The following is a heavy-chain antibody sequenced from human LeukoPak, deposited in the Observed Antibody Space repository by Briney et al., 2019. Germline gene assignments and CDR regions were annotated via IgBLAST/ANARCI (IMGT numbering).Heavy chain of an antibody. D-gene: IGHD5-12*01. Sequence: GGSLRLSCAASGFTFSGSAMHWVRQASGKGLEWVGRIRSKANSYATAYAASVKGRFTISRDDSKNTAYLQMNSLRAEDTAVYYCAKDLSGIVATILGVDYWGQGTLVTVSS. J-gene: IGHJ4*02. CDR1: GFTFSGSA. CDR2: IRSKANSYAT. CDR3: AKDLSGIVATILGVDY. V-gene: IGHV3-73*01.